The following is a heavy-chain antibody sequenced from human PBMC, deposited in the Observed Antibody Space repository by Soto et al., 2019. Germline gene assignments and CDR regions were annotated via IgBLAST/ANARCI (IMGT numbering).Heavy chain of an antibody. CDR2: INPRDGST. CDR1: GFTFTDYY. V-gene: IGHV1-46*01. Sequence: ASVKVSCKASGFTFTDYYMHWVRQAPGQGLEWMAMINPRDGSTTYAQRFQGRVTVTRDTSSRIVYMEVSTLRFDDTAVYYCARGSGVVTAVLAYWGQGTLVPVS. CDR3: ARGSGVVTAVLAY. J-gene: IGHJ4*02. D-gene: IGHD2-21*02.